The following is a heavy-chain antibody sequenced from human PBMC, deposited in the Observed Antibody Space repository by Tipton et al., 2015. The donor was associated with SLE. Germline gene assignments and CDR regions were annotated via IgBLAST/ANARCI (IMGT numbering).Heavy chain of an antibody. CDR1: GFSVSDNY. J-gene: IGHJ4*02. D-gene: IGHD5-18*01. CDR3: ARGVGPGYSYSYQTFYYFDC. CDR2: IYTGGSR. Sequence: SLRLSCTASGFSVSDNYMTWVRRAPGKGLEWVSVIYTGGSRYYADSVKGRFTISRDDSKNTLYLQMNSLRVEDTAVYYCARGVGPGYSYSYQTFYYFDCWGQGTLVTVSS. V-gene: IGHV3-66*02.